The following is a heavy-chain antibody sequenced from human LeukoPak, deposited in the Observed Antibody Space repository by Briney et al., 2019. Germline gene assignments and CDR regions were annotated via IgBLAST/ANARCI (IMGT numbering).Heavy chain of an antibody. Sequence: HEASVKVSCKASGYTFTSYDNNWVRQATGQGLEGMGWMHPNSGNTGYAQKFQGRVTITGNTSISTAYMELRSLRSDDTAVYYCARDLRRDTSGWNSQAVLDYWGQGTLVTVSS. V-gene: IGHV1-8*03. CDR2: MHPNSGNT. CDR3: ARDLRRDTSGWNSQAVLDY. CDR1: GYTFTSYD. J-gene: IGHJ4*02. D-gene: IGHD6-19*01.